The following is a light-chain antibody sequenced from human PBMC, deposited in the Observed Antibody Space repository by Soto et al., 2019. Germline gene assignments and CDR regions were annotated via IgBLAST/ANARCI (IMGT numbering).Light chain of an antibody. CDR3: QAYDYSLTDSV. J-gene: IGLJ3*02. Sequence: QAVVTQPPSVSGAPGQRVTLSCTGNSSNLGAGYDVHWYQQLPGAAPKLVIFGNRNRPSGVPEQFSGSKSGTSASLAITGLQAEDEADYYCQAYDYSLTDSVFGGGTKLTVL. V-gene: IGLV1-40*01. CDR2: GNR. CDR1: SSNLGAGYD.